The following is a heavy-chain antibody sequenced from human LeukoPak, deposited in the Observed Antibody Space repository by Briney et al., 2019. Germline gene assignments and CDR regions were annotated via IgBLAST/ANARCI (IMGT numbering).Heavy chain of an antibody. J-gene: IGHJ6*02. CDR1: GFTFSSYV. CDR2: ISYDGSNK. CDR3: AKDEAGYCSSTSCYYYYYGMDV. V-gene: IGHV3-30*18. D-gene: IGHD2-2*01. Sequence: PGGSLRLSCAASGFTFSSYVMHWVRQAPGKGLEWVAVISYDGSNKYYADSVKGRFTISRDNSKNTLYLQMNSLRAEDTAVYYCAKDEAGYCSSTSCYYYYYGMDVWGQGTTVTVSS.